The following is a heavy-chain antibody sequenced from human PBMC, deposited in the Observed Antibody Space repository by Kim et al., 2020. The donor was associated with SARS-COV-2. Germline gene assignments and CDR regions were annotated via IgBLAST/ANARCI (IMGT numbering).Heavy chain of an antibody. D-gene: IGHD6-13*01. CDR3: AREYSGIAAAGREDGEVLDY. J-gene: IGHJ4*02. Sequence: RLTISRDNAKNTLYLQMNGLRAEDTAVYYCAREYSGIAAAGREDGEVLDYWGQGTLVTVSS. V-gene: IGHV3-30*01.